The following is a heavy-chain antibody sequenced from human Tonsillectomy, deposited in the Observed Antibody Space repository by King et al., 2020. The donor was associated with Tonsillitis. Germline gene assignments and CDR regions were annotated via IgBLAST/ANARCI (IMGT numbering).Heavy chain of an antibody. CDR1: GFTFDDNG. J-gene: IGHJ4*02. V-gene: IGHV3-20*04. CDR3: ARVGSKQLLVPDYFDY. CDR2: INWSGSST. D-gene: IGHD6-19*01. Sequence: EVQLVESGGGVVRPGGSLRLSCAASGFTFDDNGMSWVRQAPGKGLQWVSGINWSGSSTGYADSVKGRFTISRDNAKNSLYLQMNSLRAEDTALYYCARVGSKQLLVPDYFDYWGQGTLVTVSS.